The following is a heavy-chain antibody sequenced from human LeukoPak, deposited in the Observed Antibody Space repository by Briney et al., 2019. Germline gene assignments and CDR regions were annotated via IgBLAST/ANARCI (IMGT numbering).Heavy chain of an antibody. CDR3: ARFDSSGYYGKGSFDY. CDR2: INPNSGGT. CDR1: GYTFTGYY. V-gene: IGHV1-2*02. D-gene: IGHD3-22*01. Sequence: GASVKVSCKASGYTFTGYYMHWVRQAPGQGLEWMGWINPNSGGTNYAQKFQGRDTMTRDTSISTAYMELSRLRSDDTAVYYCARFDSSGYYGKGSFDYWGQGTLVTVSS. J-gene: IGHJ4*02.